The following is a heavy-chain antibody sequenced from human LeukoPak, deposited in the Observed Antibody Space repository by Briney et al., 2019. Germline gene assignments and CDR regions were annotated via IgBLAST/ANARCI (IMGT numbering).Heavy chain of an antibody. CDR3: ARDQGSLTRSWYTGY. Sequence: ASVKVSCKASGYTFTGYHIHWVRQAPRQGLEWMGRINPYSRDTNFAQKFQGRVTMTRDTSITTPYMDLSSLTPADTAVYFCARDQGSLTRSWYTGYWGQGTQVTVSS. CDR2: INPYSRDT. D-gene: IGHD6-13*01. V-gene: IGHV1-2*06. CDR1: GYTFTGYH. J-gene: IGHJ4*02.